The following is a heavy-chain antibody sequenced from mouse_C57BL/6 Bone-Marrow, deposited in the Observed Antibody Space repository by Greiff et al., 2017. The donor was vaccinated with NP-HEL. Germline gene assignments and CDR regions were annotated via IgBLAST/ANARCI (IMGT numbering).Heavy chain of an antibody. J-gene: IGHJ3*01. D-gene: IGHD1-1*01. Sequence: QVQLQQPGAELVKPGASVKLSCKASGYTFTSYWMQWVKQRPGQGLEWIGEIDPSASYTNYNQKFNGKATLTVDTSSSTAYMQLRILTLEDSAVYYCARKDYGSSYGGFAYWGQATLVTVSA. CDR1: GYTFTSYW. CDR2: IDPSASYT. CDR3: ARKDYGSSYGGFAY. V-gene: IGHV1-50*01.